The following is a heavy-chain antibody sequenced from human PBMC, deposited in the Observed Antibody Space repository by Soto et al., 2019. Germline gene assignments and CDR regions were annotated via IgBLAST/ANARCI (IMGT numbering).Heavy chain of an antibody. D-gene: IGHD3-3*01. V-gene: IGHV1-24*01. Sequence: PSVKVSCKVSGYTLTELSMHWVRQAPGKGLEWMGGFDPEDGETIYAQKFQGRVTMTGDTSTDTAYMELSSLRSEDTAVYYCATVPHLRFLEWLLDPWGQGTLVTVSS. CDR1: GYTLTELS. CDR3: ATVPHLRFLEWLLDP. CDR2: FDPEDGET. J-gene: IGHJ5*02.